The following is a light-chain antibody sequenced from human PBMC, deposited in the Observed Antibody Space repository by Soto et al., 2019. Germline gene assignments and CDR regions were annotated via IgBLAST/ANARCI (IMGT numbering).Light chain of an antibody. V-gene: IGLV2-14*03. Sequence: QSALTQPASVSGSPGQSITISCTGTSSDVGGSNYVSWYQQHPGKAPKLMIYDVSNRPSGVSNRFSGSKYGNTASLTISGLQAEDEADYYCGSYSSSSTLYVFGPGTKVTVL. CDR1: SSDVGGSNY. J-gene: IGLJ1*01. CDR2: DVS. CDR3: GSYSSSSTLYV.